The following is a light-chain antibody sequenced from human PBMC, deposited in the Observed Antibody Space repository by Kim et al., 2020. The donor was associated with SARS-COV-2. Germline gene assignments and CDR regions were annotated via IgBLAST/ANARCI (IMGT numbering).Light chain of an antibody. Sequence: PTFLSASVGDRVTITCRASQGISSYLAWYQQKPGKAPKLLIYAASTLQSGVPSRFSGSGSGTEFTLTISSLQPEDFATYYCQQGLTFGGGTKLEI. CDR3: QQGLT. J-gene: IGKJ4*01. V-gene: IGKV1-9*01. CDR2: AAS. CDR1: QGISSY.